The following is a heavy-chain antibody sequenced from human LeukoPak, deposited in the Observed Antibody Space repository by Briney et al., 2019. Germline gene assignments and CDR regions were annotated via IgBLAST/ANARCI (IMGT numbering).Heavy chain of an antibody. CDR3: SRSANSGSFH. Sequence: WASVKASCKASGYTFTSYYMHWVRQAPGQGLEWMGRINPNSGGTNYAQKFQGRVTMTRDTSISTAYRRLGRLRPDDPAGYYYSRSANSGSFHWGQGTLVTVSS. V-gene: IGHV1-2*06. J-gene: IGHJ4*02. D-gene: IGHD1-26*01. CDR1: GYTFTSYY. CDR2: INPNSGGT.